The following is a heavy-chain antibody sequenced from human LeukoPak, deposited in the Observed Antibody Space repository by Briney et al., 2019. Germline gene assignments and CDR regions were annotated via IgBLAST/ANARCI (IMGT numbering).Heavy chain of an antibody. J-gene: IGHJ4*02. CDR2: SDPEDSKK. CDR1: GYTFTDLS. Sequence: ASVKVSCKVSGYTFTDLSMHWVRQAPGKGFEWMGSSDPEDSKKIYAQKFRGRVTITADKSTRTAYMELSSLRSEDTAVYYCARERYYYDSSGYYSPGHFDYWGQGTLVTVSS. D-gene: IGHD3-22*01. CDR3: ARERYYYDSSGYYSPGHFDY. V-gene: IGHV1-24*01.